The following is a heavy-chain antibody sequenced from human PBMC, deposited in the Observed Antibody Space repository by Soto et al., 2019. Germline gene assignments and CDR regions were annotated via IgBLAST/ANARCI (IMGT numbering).Heavy chain of an antibody. CDR2: IYYTGST. V-gene: IGHV4-59*01. CDR3: ARCGYSFGSGYYFDY. D-gene: IGHD5-18*01. Sequence: QVQLQESGPGLVKPSETLSLTCTVSGGSISNYYWSWVRQPPGKGLEWIGFIYYTGSTNYKSSLTSRVPMSLGTSKNQFSLQLSSVTAAYTAVYYCARCGYSFGSGYYFDYWGQGTLVTVSS. CDR1: GGSISNYY. J-gene: IGHJ4*02.